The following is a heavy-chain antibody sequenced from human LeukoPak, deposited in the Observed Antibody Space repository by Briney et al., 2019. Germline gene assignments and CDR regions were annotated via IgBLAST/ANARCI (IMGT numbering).Heavy chain of an antibody. D-gene: IGHD2-21*02. V-gene: IGHV5-51*01. Sequence: GESLKISCKGSGYIFTNYWIGWVRQMPGKGLEWMGTIYPGDSDTRYSPSFQGQVTISADKSISTAYLQWSSLKASDTAMYYCARRGYCGGDCYSEVDYWGQGTLVTVSS. J-gene: IGHJ4*02. CDR1: GYIFTNYW. CDR3: ARRGYCGGDCYSEVDY. CDR2: IYPGDSDT.